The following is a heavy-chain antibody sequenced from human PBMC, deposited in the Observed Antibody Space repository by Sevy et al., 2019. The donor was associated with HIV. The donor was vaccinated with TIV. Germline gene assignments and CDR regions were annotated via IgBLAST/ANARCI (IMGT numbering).Heavy chain of an antibody. V-gene: IGHV1-46*02. CDR3: ARDLTIFGVIPDY. CDR2: INPSGGST. Sequence: ASVKVSCKACGYTFNNYYMHWVRQAPGQGLEWMGIINPSGGSTSYAQKFQGRVTMTRDTSTSIVYMELSSLRSEDTAVYYCARDLTIFGVIPDYWGQGTLVTVSS. J-gene: IGHJ4*02. D-gene: IGHD3-3*01. CDR1: GYTFNNYY.